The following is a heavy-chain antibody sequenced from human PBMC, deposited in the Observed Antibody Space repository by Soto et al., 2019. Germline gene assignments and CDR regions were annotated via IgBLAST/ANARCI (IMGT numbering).Heavy chain of an antibody. D-gene: IGHD3-3*02. CDR2: IYHSGST. V-gene: IGHV4-4*02. CDR3: ARVLGNDAFDI. CDR1: GGSISSSNW. J-gene: IGHJ3*02. Sequence: QVQLQESGPGLVKPSGTLSLTCAVSGGSISSSNWWSWVRQPPGKGLEWIGEIYHSGSTNYNPSLKSRATISVDKSKNPFSLKLSCVTAADTAVYYCARVLGNDAFDIWGQGTMLTVSS.